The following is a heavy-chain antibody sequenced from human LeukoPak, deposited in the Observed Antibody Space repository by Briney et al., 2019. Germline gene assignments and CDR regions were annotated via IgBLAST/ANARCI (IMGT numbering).Heavy chain of an antibody. V-gene: IGHV4-38-2*02. Sequence: PSETLSLTCTVSGYSISSGYYWGWIRQPPGKGLEWIGSIYHSGSTYYNPSLKSRVTISVDTSKNQFSLKLSSVTAADTAVYYCALWARGLASPYSSYYFDYWGQGTLVTVSS. CDR3: ALWARGLASPYSSYYFDY. CDR2: IYHSGST. D-gene: IGHD2-15*01. J-gene: IGHJ4*02. CDR1: GYSISSGYY.